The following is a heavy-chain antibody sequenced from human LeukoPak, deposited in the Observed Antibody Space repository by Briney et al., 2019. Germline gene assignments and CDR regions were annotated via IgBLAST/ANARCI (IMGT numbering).Heavy chain of an antibody. CDR2: ISPDDSDA. D-gene: IGHD6-19*01. Sequence: GESLKISCKGSGYSFTNYWIGWVRQMPGKGLEWMGIISPDDSDARYSPSFQGQVTISADKSITTAYLQWSRLKASDTAMYYCARQARSGSGWNDFDYWGQGTLVTVSS. V-gene: IGHV5-51*01. CDR3: ARQARSGSGWNDFDY. J-gene: IGHJ4*02. CDR1: GYSFTNYW.